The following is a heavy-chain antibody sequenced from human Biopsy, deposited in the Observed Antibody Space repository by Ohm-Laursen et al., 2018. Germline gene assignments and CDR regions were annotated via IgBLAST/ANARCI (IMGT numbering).Heavy chain of an antibody. J-gene: IGHJ4*02. CDR2: AYHSGTT. Sequence: SDTLSLTCTVSGGSISSGSNYWAWIRQPPGKGLEWIGSAYHSGTTYYSPSLKSRVTISVDTSKNQLSLKVTSGTAADTAAYYCARHDGNGPFALDSWGQGTLVTVSP. CDR1: GGSISSGSNY. V-gene: IGHV4-39*01. CDR3: ARHDGNGPFALDS. D-gene: IGHD5-24*01.